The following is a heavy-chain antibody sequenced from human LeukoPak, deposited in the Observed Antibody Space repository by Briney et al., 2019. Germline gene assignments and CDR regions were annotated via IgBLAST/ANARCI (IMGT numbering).Heavy chain of an antibody. J-gene: IGHJ6*02. CDR3: ARDRAYPDILTGYYGYYYHYAMDV. CDR2: ISYDGNNK. Sequence: GGSLRLSCAASGFTFSSYAMHWVRQAPGKGLEWVAVISYDGNNKYYADSVKGRFTISRDKSKNTLYLQMNSLRAEDTAVYHCARDRAYPDILTGYYGYYYHYAMDVWGQGTTVTVSS. D-gene: IGHD3-9*01. CDR1: GFTFSSYA. V-gene: IGHV3-30-3*01.